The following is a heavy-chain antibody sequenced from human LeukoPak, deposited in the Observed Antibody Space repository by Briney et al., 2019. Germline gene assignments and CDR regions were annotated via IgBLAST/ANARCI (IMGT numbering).Heavy chain of an antibody. D-gene: IGHD3-22*01. CDR2: ISSSSSYI. V-gene: IGHV3-21*01. Sequence: GGSLRLSCAASGFTFSSYSMNWVRQAPGKGLEWVSSISSSSSYIYYADSVKGRFTISRDNAKNSLYLQMNSLRAEDTAVYYCARRLGIVKAFDYWGQGTLVTVSS. CDR3: ARRLGIVKAFDY. CDR1: GFTFSSYS. J-gene: IGHJ4*02.